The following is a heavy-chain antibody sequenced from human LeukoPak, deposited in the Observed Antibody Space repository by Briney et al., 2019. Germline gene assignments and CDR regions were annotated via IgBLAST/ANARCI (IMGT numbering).Heavy chain of an antibody. J-gene: IGHJ5*02. CDR3: TTAFPYCSNSSCVP. CDR1: GFTFSSYS. D-gene: IGHD2-2*01. Sequence: PGGSLRLSCAASGFTFSSYSMNWVRQAPGKGLEWVSYISSSSSTIYYADSVKGRFTISRDNAKNSLYLQMNSLKTEDIGVYYCTTAFPYCSNSSCVPWGQGTLVTVSS. CDR2: ISSSSSTI. V-gene: IGHV3-48*04.